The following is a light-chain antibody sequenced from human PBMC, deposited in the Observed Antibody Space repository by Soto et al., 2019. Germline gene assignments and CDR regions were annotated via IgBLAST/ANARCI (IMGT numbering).Light chain of an antibody. V-gene: IGKV1-5*03. CDR1: HSISSS. J-gene: IGKJ1*01. CDR2: KAS. Sequence: DIQMTQSPSTLSASVGDRVTITCRASHSISSSLTWYQQKPGKAPKLLIYKASNLQSGVPSRFSGSGSGTEFTLTISSLQPDDFAAYYCQQYNSFPWTFGQGTKVDI. CDR3: QQYNSFPWT.